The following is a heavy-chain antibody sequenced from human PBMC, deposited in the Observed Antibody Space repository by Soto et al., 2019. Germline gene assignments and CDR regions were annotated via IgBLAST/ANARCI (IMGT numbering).Heavy chain of an antibody. D-gene: IGHD3-22*01. CDR1: GFTFSSYA. CDR2: ISGSGGST. V-gene: IGHV3-23*01. Sequence: GGSLRLSCAASGFTFSSYAMSWVRQAPGKGLEWVSAISGSGGSTYYADSVKGRFTISRDNSKNTLYLQMNSLRAEDTAVYYCAKLYGSSGYYYTSAFDYWGQGTLVTVSS. CDR3: AKLYGSSGYYYTSAFDY. J-gene: IGHJ4*02.